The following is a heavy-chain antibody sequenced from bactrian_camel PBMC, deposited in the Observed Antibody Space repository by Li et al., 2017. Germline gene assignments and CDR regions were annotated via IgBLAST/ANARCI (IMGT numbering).Heavy chain of an antibody. D-gene: IGHD1*01. J-gene: IGHJ4*01. CDR2: IFTDDRT. V-gene: IGHV3S53*01. CDR3: AAAPSLAQPCSGHLDIGDFTY. CDR1: AAVFSDNC. Sequence: VQLVESGGGSVEGGGSLRLSCATNAAVFSDNCFAWFRQIPGKEREGVALIFTDDRTHYASYVEGRFTISRDNARKNTIYLQMNTLGPEDTGMYYCAAAPSLAQPCSGHLDIGDFTYWGQGTQVTVS.